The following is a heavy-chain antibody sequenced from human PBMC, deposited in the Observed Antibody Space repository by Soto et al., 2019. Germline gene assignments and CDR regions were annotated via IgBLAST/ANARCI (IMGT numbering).Heavy chain of an antibody. J-gene: IGHJ6*03. CDR1: GFTVSSNY. CDR2: IYSGGST. Sequence: GGSLRLSCAASGFTVSSNYMSWVRQAPGKGLEWVSVIYSGGSTNYPDSVKGRYTISRDNSQNTPYLQMNSLRAEDTAVYYCASDLIWDYYGSGSYSGRYMDVWGKGTTVTVSS. V-gene: IGHV3-66*01. D-gene: IGHD3-10*01. CDR3: ASDLIWDYYGSGSYSGRYMDV.